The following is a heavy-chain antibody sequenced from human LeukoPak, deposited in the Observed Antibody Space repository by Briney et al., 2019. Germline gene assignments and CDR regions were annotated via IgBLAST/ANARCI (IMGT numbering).Heavy chain of an antibody. CDR1: GFTFSSYA. CDR3: AKATLFGVVIIGYFDY. J-gene: IGHJ4*02. D-gene: IGHD3-3*01. V-gene: IGHV3-30*02. Sequence: GGSLRLSCAASGFTFSSYAMSWVRQAPGKGLEWVTFIWYDGSNKYYADSVKGRFTISRDNSKNTLYLQMNSLRAEDTAVYYCAKATLFGVVIIGYFDYWGQGTLVTVSS. CDR2: IWYDGSNK.